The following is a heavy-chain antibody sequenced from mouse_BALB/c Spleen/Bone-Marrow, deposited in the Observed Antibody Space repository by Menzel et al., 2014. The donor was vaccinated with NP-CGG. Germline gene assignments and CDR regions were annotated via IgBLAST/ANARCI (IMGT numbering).Heavy chain of an antibody. J-gene: IGHJ4*01. CDR2: ISYSSST. D-gene: IGHD1-2*01. CDR3: ARWDYGDYAMDY. CDR1: GNSITSDYA. V-gene: IGHV3-2*02. Sequence: EVKVVESGPGLVKPSQSLSLTCTVTGNSITSDYAWNCIRQFQGNKLEWMGYISYSSSTNYNPSLKSRISIIRDTSKNQFFLQLNSVTAEDTATYYCARWDYGDYAMDYWGQGTSVTVSS.